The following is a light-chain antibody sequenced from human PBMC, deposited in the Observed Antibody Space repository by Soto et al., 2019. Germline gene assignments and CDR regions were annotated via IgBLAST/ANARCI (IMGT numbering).Light chain of an antibody. CDR1: QSVSSSY. CDR3: QQYGSSTWT. J-gene: IGKJ1*01. V-gene: IGKV3-20*01. Sequence: EIVLTQSPCTLSLSPGERPTLSCRASQSVSSSYLAWYQQKPGQAPRLLIYGASSRATGIPDRFSGSGSGTDFTLTISRLEPEDFAVYYCQQYGSSTWTFGQGTKVDIK. CDR2: GAS.